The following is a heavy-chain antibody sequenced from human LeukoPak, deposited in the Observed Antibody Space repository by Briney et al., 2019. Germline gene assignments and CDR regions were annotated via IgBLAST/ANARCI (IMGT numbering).Heavy chain of an antibody. CDR1: GFPFTSGFTFSDYY. CDR2: ISSISAYT. Sequence: PGGSLRLSCAASGFPFTSGFTFSDYYMSWIRQAPGKGLEWVSYISSISAYTSYADSVKGRFTISRDNANNSLFLQMNGLRAEDTAIYYCARGGTGAFDYWGQGTLVTVSS. CDR3: ARGGTGAFDY. V-gene: IGHV3-11*06. J-gene: IGHJ4*02. D-gene: IGHD2-8*02.